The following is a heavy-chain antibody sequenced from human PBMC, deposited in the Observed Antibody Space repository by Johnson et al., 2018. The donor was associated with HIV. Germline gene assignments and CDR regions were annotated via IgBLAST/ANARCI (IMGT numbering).Heavy chain of an antibody. CDR2: LYSGGST. D-gene: IGHD6-19*01. Sequence: QVQVVESGGGVVQPERSLRLSCAASGFTFSTYAMHWVRQAPGKGLEWVSVLYSGGSTYYADSVTGRFTISRDNSKNSLYLQMNSLRADDTALYYCARDPPPRSSGSDAFDIWGQGTMVTVSS. CDR3: ARDPPPRSSGSDAFDI. CDR1: GFTFSTYA. V-gene: IGHV3-NL1*01. J-gene: IGHJ3*02.